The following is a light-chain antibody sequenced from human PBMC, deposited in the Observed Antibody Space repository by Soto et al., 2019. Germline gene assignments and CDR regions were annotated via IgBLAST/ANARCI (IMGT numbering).Light chain of an antibody. CDR1: SSNIGSNT. V-gene: IGLV1-44*01. CDR3: AAWDDSLNGPSV. Sequence: QSALTQPPSASGTPGQRVTISRSGSSSNIGSNTVNWYQQLPGTAPKLLIYSNNQRPSGVPDRFSGSKSGTSASLAISGLQSEDEADYYCAAWDDSLNGPSVFGTGTKVTVL. J-gene: IGLJ1*01. CDR2: SNN.